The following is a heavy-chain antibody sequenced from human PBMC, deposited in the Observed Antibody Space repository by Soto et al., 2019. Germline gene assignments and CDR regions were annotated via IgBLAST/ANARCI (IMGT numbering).Heavy chain of an antibody. CDR2: IAYEGSNK. Sequence: GGSLRRSCAASGLTFSSYGMHWVRQAPGKGLEWVPVIAYEGSNKVYADPVTGRFTISRDNSKNTLYLQMNSLRAEDTAVYYWAKGITRIVVDSLDYWGQGTLVTVAS. CDR1: GLTFSSYG. D-gene: IGHD3-22*01. J-gene: IGHJ4*02. CDR3: AKGITRIVVDSLDY. V-gene: IGHV3-30*18.